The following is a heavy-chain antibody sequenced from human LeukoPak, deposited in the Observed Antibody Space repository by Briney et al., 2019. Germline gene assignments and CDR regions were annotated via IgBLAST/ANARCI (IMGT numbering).Heavy chain of an antibody. CDR3: ARSDPNRNALDL. CDR1: GFTLNSYV. CDR2: INKDGSEK. J-gene: IGHJ3*01. V-gene: IGHV3-7*01. D-gene: IGHD1/OR15-1a*01. Sequence: PGGSLRLSCAASGFTLNSYVMSWVRQAPGRGLEWVSNINKDGSEKNYLDSVKGRFTVSRDNAKNSLYLQMNSLRGEDTAVYYCARSDPNRNALDLWGRGTMVTISS.